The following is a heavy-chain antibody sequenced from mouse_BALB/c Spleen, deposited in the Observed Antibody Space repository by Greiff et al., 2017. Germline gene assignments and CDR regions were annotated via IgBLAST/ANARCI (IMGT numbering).Heavy chain of an antibody. Sequence: EVKVVESGGGLVQPGGSLKLSCAASGFTFSSYTMSWVRQTPEKRLEWVAYISNGGGSTYYPDTVKGRFTISRDNAKNTLYLQMSSLKSEDTAMYYCARRGDGYAMDYWGQGTSVTVSS. V-gene: IGHV5-12-2*01. CDR1: GFTFSSYT. CDR2: ISNGGGST. J-gene: IGHJ4*01. CDR3: ARRGDGYAMDY.